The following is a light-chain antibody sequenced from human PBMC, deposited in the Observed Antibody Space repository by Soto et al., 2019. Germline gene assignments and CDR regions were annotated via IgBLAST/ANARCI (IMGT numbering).Light chain of an antibody. Sequence: QSALTQPASVSGSPGQSITISCTGTNSDVGSHNFVSWYQQYPGKAPKLLIYDASKRPSGLSNRFSGSKSGNTASLTISGLQAEDEAYYYCCYLRNGTPRVFGGGTKLTVL. V-gene: IGLV2-23*01. J-gene: IGLJ3*02. CDR3: CYLRNGTPRV. CDR1: NSDVGSHNF. CDR2: DAS.